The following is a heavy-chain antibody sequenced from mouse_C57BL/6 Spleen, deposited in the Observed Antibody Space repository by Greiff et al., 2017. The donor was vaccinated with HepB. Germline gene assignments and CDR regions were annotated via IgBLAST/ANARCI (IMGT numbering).Heavy chain of an antibody. CDR3: ALSTMVTTAYYYAMDY. CDR2: IDPANGNT. CDR1: GFNIKNTY. J-gene: IGHJ4*01. Sequence: EVQLVESVAELVRPGASVKLSCTASGFNIKNTYMHWVKQRPEQGLEWIGRIDPANGNTKYAPKFQGKATITADTSSNTAYVQLSSLTSEDTAIYYWALSTMVTTAYYYAMDYWGQGTSVTVSS. V-gene: IGHV14-3*01. D-gene: IGHD2-1*01.